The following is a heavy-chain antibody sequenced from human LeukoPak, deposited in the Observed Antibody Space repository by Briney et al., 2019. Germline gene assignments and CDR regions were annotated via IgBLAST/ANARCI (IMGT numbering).Heavy chain of an antibody. D-gene: IGHD3-22*01. V-gene: IGHV1-69*13. J-gene: IGHJ3*02. CDR2: IIPIFGTA. CDR3: ARDRPMYYYDSSGYRDGFDI. Sequence: GASVKVSCKASGGTFSSYAISWVRQAPGQGLEWMGGIIPIFGTANYAQKFQGRVTITADESTSTAYMELSSLRSEDTAVYYCARDRPMYYYDSSGYRDGFDIWGQGTMVTVSS. CDR1: GGTFSSYA.